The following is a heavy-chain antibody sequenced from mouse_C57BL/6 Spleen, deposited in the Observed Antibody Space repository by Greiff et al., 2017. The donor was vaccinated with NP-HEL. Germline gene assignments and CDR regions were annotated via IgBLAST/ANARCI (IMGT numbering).Heavy chain of an antibody. J-gene: IGHJ4*01. D-gene: IGHD1-1*01. Sequence: VQLQQPGAELVRPGTSVKLSCKASGYTFTSYWMHWVKQRPGQGLEWIGVIDPSDSYTNYNQKFKGKATLTVDTSSSPAYMQLSSLTSEDSAVYYCARRNYGSSHAMDYWGQGTSVTVSS. CDR3: ARRNYGSSHAMDY. CDR2: IDPSDSYT. V-gene: IGHV1-59*01. CDR1: GYTFTSYW.